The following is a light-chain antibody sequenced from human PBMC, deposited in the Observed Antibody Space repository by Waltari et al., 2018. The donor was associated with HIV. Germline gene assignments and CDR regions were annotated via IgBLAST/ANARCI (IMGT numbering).Light chain of an antibody. CDR1: QTVDSY. CDR2: DAS. J-gene: IGKJ2*01. V-gene: IGKV3-11*01. Sequence: EIVLTQSPVTLSLSPGERATLSCRASQTVDSYLAWYQQKPGQTPRLLMYDASLRATGIPARFSGSGSGTDFTLSISSLEPEDVAVYYCQVRTNWPPMYTFGQGTKLEIK. CDR3: QVRTNWPPMYT.